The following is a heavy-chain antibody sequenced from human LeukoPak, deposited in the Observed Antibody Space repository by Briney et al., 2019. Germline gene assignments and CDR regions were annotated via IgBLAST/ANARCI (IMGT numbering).Heavy chain of an antibody. Sequence: GSLRLSCAASGFTFNNYWMTWVRQAPGKGLEWIGFIYYTGNTNYNPSLKSRVTISIDTSQNHFSLRLSSVTVADTAVYFCARELTGSYLDAFDIWGQGTMVTVSS. V-gene: IGHV4-59*01. J-gene: IGHJ3*02. CDR2: IYYTGNT. D-gene: IGHD1-26*01. CDR1: GFTFNNYW. CDR3: ARELTGSYLDAFDI.